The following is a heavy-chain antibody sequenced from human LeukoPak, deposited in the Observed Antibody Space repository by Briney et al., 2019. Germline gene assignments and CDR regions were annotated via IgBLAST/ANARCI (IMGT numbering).Heavy chain of an antibody. CDR2: INHSGYT. D-gene: IGHD5-12*01. V-gene: IGHV4-34*01. CDR1: GGSFTDYY. Sequence: SETLSLTCAVYGGSFTDYYWSWIRRPPGKGLEWIGEINHSGYTNYNPSLKSRVSVSVDTSKNQFSLKLSSVTAADTAVYYCARGQYTGYPTHWGQGTLVTVSS. J-gene: IGHJ4*02. CDR3: ARGQYTGYPTH.